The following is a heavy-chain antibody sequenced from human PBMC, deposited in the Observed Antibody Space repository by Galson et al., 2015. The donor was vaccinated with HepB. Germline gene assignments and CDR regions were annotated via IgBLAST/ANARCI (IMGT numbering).Heavy chain of an antibody. Sequence: QSGAEVKKPGESLKISCKGSGYTFTSYWIGWVRQTPGKGLEWMAIIYPGDSNIKYNPSFQAQVTISADRSISTVYLQWNSLKASDIAMYYCVRGDYGDVWGQGTTVTVSS. CDR3: VRGDYGDV. J-gene: IGHJ6*02. CDR2: IYPGDSNI. V-gene: IGHV5-51*01. CDR1: GYTFTSYW. D-gene: IGHD4-17*01.